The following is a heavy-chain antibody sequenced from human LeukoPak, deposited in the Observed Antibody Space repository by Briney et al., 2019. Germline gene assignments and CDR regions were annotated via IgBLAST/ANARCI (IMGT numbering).Heavy chain of an antibody. CDR2: IQYDGINK. CDR1: GFTFSSYG. D-gene: IGHD6-19*01. CDR3: AKSSGWYEMDFDY. Sequence: PGGSLRLSCAASGFTFSSYGMHWVRQAPGKGLEWVAFIQYDGINKYYADSVKGRFTISRDNSKNTLYLQMNSLRAEDTAVYYCAKSSGWYEMDFDYWGQGTLVTVSS. J-gene: IGHJ4*02. V-gene: IGHV3-30*02.